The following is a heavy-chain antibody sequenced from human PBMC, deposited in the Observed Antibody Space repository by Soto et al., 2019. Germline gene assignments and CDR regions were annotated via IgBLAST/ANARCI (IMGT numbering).Heavy chain of an antibody. V-gene: IGHV4-34*01. CDR3: ARGSGSGSADIVVVPAAPDYYYYYMDV. D-gene: IGHD2-2*01. J-gene: IGHJ6*03. CDR1: GGSFSGYY. Sequence: PSETLSLTCAVYGGSFSGYYWSWIRQPPGKGLEWIGEINHSGSTNYNPSLRSRVTISVDTSKNQFSLKLSSVAAADTAVYYCARGSGSGSADIVVVPAAPDYYYYYMDVWGKGTTVTVSS. CDR2: INHSGST.